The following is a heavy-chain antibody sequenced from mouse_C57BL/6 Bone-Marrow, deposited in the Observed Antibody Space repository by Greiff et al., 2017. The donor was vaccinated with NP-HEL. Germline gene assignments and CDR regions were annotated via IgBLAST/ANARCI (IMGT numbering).Heavy chain of an antibody. Sequence: EVQLQQSGAELVRPGASVKLSCTASGFNIKDDYMHWVKQRPEQGLEWIGWIDPENGDTEYASKFQGKATITADTSSNTAYLQLSSLTSEDTAVYYCTTLSWFAYRGQGTLVTVSA. CDR3: TTLSWFAY. J-gene: IGHJ3*01. CDR1: GFNIKDDY. D-gene: IGHD6-2*01. CDR2: IDPENGDT. V-gene: IGHV14-4*01.